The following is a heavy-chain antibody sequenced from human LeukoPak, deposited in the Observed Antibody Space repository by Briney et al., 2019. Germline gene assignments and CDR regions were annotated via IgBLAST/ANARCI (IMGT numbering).Heavy chain of an antibody. V-gene: IGHV3-48*02. CDR1: GFTFSSYS. Sequence: GGSLRLSCAASGFTFSSYSMNWVRQAPGKGLEWVSYITSSGSTIYYADPVKGRFTISRDNAKNSLYLQMNSLRDEDTAVYYCARDKVTGYGMDVWGQGATVTVSS. J-gene: IGHJ6*02. CDR2: ITSSGSTI. CDR3: ARDKVTGYGMDV.